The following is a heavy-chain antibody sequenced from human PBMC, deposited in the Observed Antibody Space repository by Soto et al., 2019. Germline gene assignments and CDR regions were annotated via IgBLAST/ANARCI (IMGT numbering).Heavy chain of an antibody. CDR1: GFTFSSHA. V-gene: IGHV3-30-3*01. J-gene: IGHJ4*02. CDR2: ISSDGSNK. CDR3: ARDDEGGSDCDLGY. Sequence: QVQLVESGGGVVQPGRSLRLSCAVSGFTFSSHAMHWVRQAPGKGLEWVTLISSDGSNKYYADSVKGRFTTSRDNSKNTMNLHMNSLGVEDTAVYYCARDDEGGSDCDLGYWGQGALVTVSS. D-gene: IGHD1-26*01.